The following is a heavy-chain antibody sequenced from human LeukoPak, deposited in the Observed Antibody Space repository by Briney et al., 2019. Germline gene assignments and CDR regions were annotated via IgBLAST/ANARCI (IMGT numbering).Heavy chain of an antibody. J-gene: IGHJ6*04. CDR2: IIPIFGTA. D-gene: IGHD6-19*01. V-gene: IGHV1-69*13. Sequence: ASVKVSCKASGGTFSSYAISWVRQAPGQGLESMGGIIPIFGTANYAQKFQGRVTITADESTSTAYMELSSLRSEDTAVYYCARHVSSGWYYYYYGMDVWGKGTTVTVSS. CDR3: ARHVSSGWYYYYYGMDV. CDR1: GGTFSSYA.